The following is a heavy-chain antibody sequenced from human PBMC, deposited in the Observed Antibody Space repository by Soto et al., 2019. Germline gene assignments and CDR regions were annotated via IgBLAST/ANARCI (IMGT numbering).Heavy chain of an antibody. V-gene: IGHV2-26*04. J-gene: IGHJ5*01. CDR2: IFSNDEK. D-gene: IGHD6-13*01. Sequence: QVTVKESGPVLVKPTETLTLTCTVSGFSLSNAGLGVRWIRQPPGKALEWLAHIFSNDEKSYSTSLKSRLTISKDTSKSQVVLTMTNMYPVDTATYYCASTYSTSWYWFDSWGQGTLVTVSS. CDR1: GFSLSNAGLG. CDR3: ASTYSTSWYWFDS.